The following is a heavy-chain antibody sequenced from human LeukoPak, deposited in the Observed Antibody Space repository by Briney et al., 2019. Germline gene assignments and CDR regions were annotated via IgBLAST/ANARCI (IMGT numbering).Heavy chain of an antibody. J-gene: IGHJ4*02. CDR1: GFTFDDYA. D-gene: IGHD6-19*01. Sequence: GRSLRLSCAASGFTFDDYAMHWVRQAPGKGLEWVSGISWNSGSIGYADSVKGRFTISRDNAKNSLYLQMNSLRAEDTALYYCAKDHSPTGYSSGCNDYWGQGTLVTVSS. CDR2: ISWNSGSI. V-gene: IGHV3-9*01. CDR3: AKDHSPTGYSSGCNDY.